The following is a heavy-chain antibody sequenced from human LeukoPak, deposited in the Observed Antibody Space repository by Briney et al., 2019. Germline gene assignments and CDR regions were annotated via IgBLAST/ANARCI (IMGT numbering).Heavy chain of an antibody. Sequence: PGGSLRLSCAASGFFVSNAWMTWVRQAPGKGLEWVGRIRSKTDGGTTDYAAPVKGRFTISRDDSNNTLYLQMNSLKTEDTAVYYCTSDDYVWGSYRYAHRIDYWGQGTLVTVSS. CDR1: GFFVSNAW. D-gene: IGHD3-16*02. CDR3: TSDDYVWGSYRYAHRIDY. V-gene: IGHV3-15*01. J-gene: IGHJ4*02. CDR2: IRSKTDGGTT.